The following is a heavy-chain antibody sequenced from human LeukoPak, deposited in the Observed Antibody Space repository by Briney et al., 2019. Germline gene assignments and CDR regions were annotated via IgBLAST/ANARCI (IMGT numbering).Heavy chain of an antibody. Sequence: PGRSLRLSCAASGFTFSSYAMHWVRQAPGRGLEWVAVISYDGSNKYYADSVKGRFTISRDNSKNTLYLQMNSLRAEDTAVYYCARDFQGVYYDFDYWGQGTLVTVSS. V-gene: IGHV3-30-3*01. D-gene: IGHD3-22*01. CDR2: ISYDGSNK. J-gene: IGHJ4*02. CDR3: ARDFQGVYYDFDY. CDR1: GFTFSSYA.